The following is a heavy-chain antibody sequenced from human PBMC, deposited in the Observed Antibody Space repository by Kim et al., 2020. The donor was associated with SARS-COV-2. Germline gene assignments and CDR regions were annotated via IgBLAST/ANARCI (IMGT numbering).Heavy chain of an antibody. Sequence: GGSLRLSCAASGFSFSSSSMSWVRRAPGKGLEWVSTITGRDDSTFYADSVKGLFTISRDNSKNMLFLQMNSLRPEDTAVYYCAKLISNWGQGILVTVSS. J-gene: IGHJ4*02. CDR3: AKLISN. CDR2: ITGRDDST. V-gene: IGHV3-23*01. D-gene: IGHD2-8*01. CDR1: GFSFSSSS.